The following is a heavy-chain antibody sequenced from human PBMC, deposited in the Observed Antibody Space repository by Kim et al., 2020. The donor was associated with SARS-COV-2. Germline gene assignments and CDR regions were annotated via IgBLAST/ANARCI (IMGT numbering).Heavy chain of an antibody. J-gene: IGHJ6*02. CDR2: ISGSGGNT. D-gene: IGHD2-2*01. CDR1: GFTFSNYA. Sequence: GGSLRLSCAASGFTFSNYAMSWVRQAPGKGLEWVSAISGSGGNTYHADSVKGRFTISRDNSNNELCLQMNSLRPEDTAVYYCAKTEEVPPAKMGSYYYYGMDVWGQGTTVTVPS. V-gene: IGHV3-23*01. CDR3: AKTEEVPPAKMGSYYYYGMDV.